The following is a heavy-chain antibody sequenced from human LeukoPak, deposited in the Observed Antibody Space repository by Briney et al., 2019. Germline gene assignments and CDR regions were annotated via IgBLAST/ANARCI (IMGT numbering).Heavy chain of an antibody. CDR3: AKDTIVGATTHYYYYMDV. J-gene: IGHJ6*03. CDR2: IRYDGSNK. CDR1: GFTFSSYG. D-gene: IGHD1-26*01. V-gene: IGHV3-30*02. Sequence: GGSLRLSCAASGFTFSSYGMHWVRQAPGKGLEWVAFIRYDGSNKYYADSVKGRFTISRDNSKNTLYLQMNSLRAEDTAVYCCAKDTIVGATTHYYYYMDVWGKGTTVTVSS.